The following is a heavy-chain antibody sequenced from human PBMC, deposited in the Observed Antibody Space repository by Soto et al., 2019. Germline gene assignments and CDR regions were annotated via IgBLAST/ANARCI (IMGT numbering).Heavy chain of an antibody. D-gene: IGHD5-18*01. CDR1: GYSFTSYW. J-gene: IGHJ6*02. V-gene: IGHV5-10-1*01. CDR3: ARHSKLNVDTAMATLGYYYYYGMDV. CDR2: IDPSDSYT. Sequence: PGESLKISCKGSGYSFTSYWISWVRQMPGKGLEWMGRIDPSDSYTNYSPSFQGHVTISADKSISTAYLQWSSLKASDTAMYYCARHSKLNVDTAMATLGYYYYYGMDVWGQGTTVTVSS.